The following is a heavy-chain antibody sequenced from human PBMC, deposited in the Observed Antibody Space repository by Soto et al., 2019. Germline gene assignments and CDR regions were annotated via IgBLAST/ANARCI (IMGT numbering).Heavy chain of an antibody. V-gene: IGHV4-59*01. CDR3: ARDSPIVGAPENYYYYGMDV. CDR2: IYYSGST. D-gene: IGHD1-26*01. Sequence: TLSLTCTVSGGSISSYYWSWIRQPPGKGLEWIGYIYYSGSTNYNPSLKSRVTISVDTSKNQFSLKLSSVTAADTAVYYCARDSPIVGAPENYYYYGMDVWGQGTTVTVSS. CDR1: GGSISSYY. J-gene: IGHJ6*02.